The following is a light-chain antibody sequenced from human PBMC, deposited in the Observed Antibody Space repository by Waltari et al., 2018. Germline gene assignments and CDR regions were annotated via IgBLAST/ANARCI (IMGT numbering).Light chain of an antibody. Sequence: QSALTQPASVSGSPGQSITISSTGSSNDLGTYNLVSWYQQHPGKAPKLMIYEGNERPSGVSNRFSGSKSGNTASLTISGLQAEDEADYYCCSYAGSTTFLYVFGTGTKVTVL. CDR3: CSYAGSTTFLYV. V-gene: IGLV2-23*01. J-gene: IGLJ1*01. CDR2: EGN. CDR1: SNDLGTYNL.